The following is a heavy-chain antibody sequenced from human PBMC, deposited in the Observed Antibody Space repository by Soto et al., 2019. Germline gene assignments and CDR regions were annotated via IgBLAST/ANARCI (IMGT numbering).Heavy chain of an antibody. J-gene: IGHJ4*02. CDR1: GFTFSSYS. CDR3: AREEQQLVPFCY. Sequence: EVQLVESGGGLVQPGGSLRLSCAASGFTFSSYSMNWVRQAPGKGLEWVSYISSSSTIYYADSVKGRFTISRDNAKNSLYLQMNSLRAEDTAVYYCAREEQQLVPFCYWGQGTLVTVSS. V-gene: IGHV3-48*01. CDR2: ISSSSTI. D-gene: IGHD6-13*01.